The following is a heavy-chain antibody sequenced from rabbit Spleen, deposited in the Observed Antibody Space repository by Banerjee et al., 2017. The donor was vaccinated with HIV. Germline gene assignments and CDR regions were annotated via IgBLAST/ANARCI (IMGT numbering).Heavy chain of an antibody. CDR1: GFSFSDRDV. J-gene: IGHJ4*01. Sequence: QEQLEESGGGLVKPEGSLTLTCKASGFSFSDRDVMCWVRQAPGKGLEWIACINTATGKPVYASWAKGRFTISKTSSTTVTLQMTSLTAADTATYFCARDLVGVIGWNFGWWGQGTLVTFS. CDR2: INTATGKP. D-gene: IGHD1-1*01. CDR3: ARDLVGVIGWNFGW. V-gene: IGHV1S45*01.